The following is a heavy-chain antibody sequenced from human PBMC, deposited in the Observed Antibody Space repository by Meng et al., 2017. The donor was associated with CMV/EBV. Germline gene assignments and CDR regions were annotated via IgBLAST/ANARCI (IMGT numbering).Heavy chain of an antibody. J-gene: IGHJ3*02. CDR3: ARKRSQVSGSAFDI. CDR2: ITNSGNTI. Sequence: GGSLRLSCAASGFTFSDYYMSWIRQAPEKGLEWVSYITNSGNTIYDADSVKGRFSISRDNARNSLYLQMNSLRAEDTAVYYCARKRSQVSGSAFDIWGHGIMVTVSS. V-gene: IGHV3-11*01. D-gene: IGHD3-10*01. CDR1: GFTFSDYY.